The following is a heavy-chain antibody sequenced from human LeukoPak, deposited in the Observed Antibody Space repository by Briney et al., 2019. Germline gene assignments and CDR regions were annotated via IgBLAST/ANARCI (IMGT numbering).Heavy chain of an antibody. V-gene: IGHV3-30-3*01. D-gene: IGHD5-18*01. CDR3: AGNTACDY. J-gene: IGHJ4*02. CDR2: ISYDGSNK. Sequence: GRSLRLSCAASGFTFSSYAMHWVRQAPGKGLEWVAVISYDGSNKYYADSVKGRFTISRDNSKNTLYLQMNSLRAEDTAVYYCAGNTACDYWGQGTLVTVSS. CDR1: GFTFSSYA.